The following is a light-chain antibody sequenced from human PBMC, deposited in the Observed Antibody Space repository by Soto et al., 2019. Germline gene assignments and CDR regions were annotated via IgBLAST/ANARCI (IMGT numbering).Light chain of an antibody. CDR3: AAWDDSLSGFYV. J-gene: IGLJ1*01. Sequence: QLVLTQPPSASGTPGQRVTMSCSGSSSNIGSNYVYWYQQLPGTAPKLLIFRNNQRPSGVPDRFSGSKSGTSASLAISGLRSEDDGYYYCAAWDDSLSGFYVFGTGTKLTVL. CDR1: SSNIGSNY. V-gene: IGLV1-47*01. CDR2: RNN.